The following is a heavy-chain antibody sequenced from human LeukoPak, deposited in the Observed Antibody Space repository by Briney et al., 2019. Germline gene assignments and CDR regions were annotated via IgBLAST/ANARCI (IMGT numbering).Heavy chain of an antibody. J-gene: IGHJ4*02. V-gene: IGHV4-34*01. CDR1: GGSFSGYY. CDR2: INHSGST. Sequence: SETLSLTCAVYGGSFSGYYWSWIRQPPGKGLEWIGEINHSGSTNYNPSLKSRVTISVDTSKNQFSLKLSSVTAADTAVYYCARAPRKRVRSFSTFEFDYWGQGTLVTVSS. D-gene: IGHD6-13*01. CDR3: ARAPRKRVRSFSTFEFDY.